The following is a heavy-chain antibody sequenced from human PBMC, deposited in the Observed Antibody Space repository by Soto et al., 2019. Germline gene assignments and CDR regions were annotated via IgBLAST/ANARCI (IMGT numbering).Heavy chain of an antibody. CDR1: GGSIISSNFY. D-gene: IGHD3-10*02. Sequence: PSETLSLTCTVSGGSIISSNFYWGWIRQPPGKGLEWIGSFDYCGSTYDNPSLKSRVPLSADTSKNQFSLKLISVTAAYTAIYYCARHVRGAVTMNWFDPWGHGTLVTVSS. CDR3: ARHVRGAVTMNWFDP. V-gene: IGHV4-39*01. J-gene: IGHJ5*02. CDR2: FDYCGST.